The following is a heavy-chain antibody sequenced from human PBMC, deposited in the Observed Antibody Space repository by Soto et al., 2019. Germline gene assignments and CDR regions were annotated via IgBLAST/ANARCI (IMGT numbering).Heavy chain of an antibody. J-gene: IGHJ6*02. Sequence: QVQLVESGGGVVQPGRSLRLSCTASGFTFSSCGMHWVRQAPGKGLEWVAVIWYDGSNKYSADSVKGRFTISRDNSKNTLYLQMNSLRAEDTAVYYCARDGRWDYYYYGMDVWGQGTTVTVSS. CDR2: IWYDGSNK. V-gene: IGHV3-33*01. CDR3: ARDGRWDYYYYGMDV. D-gene: IGHD1-26*01. CDR1: GFTFSSCG.